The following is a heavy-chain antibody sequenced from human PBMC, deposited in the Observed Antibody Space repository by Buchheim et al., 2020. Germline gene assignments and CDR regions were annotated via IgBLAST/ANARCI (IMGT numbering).Heavy chain of an antibody. Sequence: QVQLQQWGAGLLKPSETLSLTCAVYGGSFSGYYWSWIRQPPGKGLEWIGEINHSGSTNYNPSLKSRVTISVDTSKNQFSLKLSSVTAADTAVYYCARGVPEIVVVPIYYYCGMDVWGQGTT. J-gene: IGHJ6*02. D-gene: IGHD3-22*01. CDR2: INHSGST. CDR1: GGSFSGYY. CDR3: ARGVPEIVVVPIYYYCGMDV. V-gene: IGHV4-34*01.